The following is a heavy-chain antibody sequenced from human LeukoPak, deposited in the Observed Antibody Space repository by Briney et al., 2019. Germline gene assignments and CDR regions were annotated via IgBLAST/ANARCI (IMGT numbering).Heavy chain of an antibody. CDR3: ARGPGSYDSRDYYGGFDF. CDR1: GGSIYRHY. V-gene: IGHV4-59*11. D-gene: IGHD3-22*01. CDR2: IYYDGST. Sequence: PSETLSLTCTVSGGSIYRHYWSWIRQPPGKGLEWIAYIYYDGSTNDNPSLKRRATISLDTSKNQFSLNLTSMTAADTAVYYCARGPGSYDSRDYYGGFDFWGQGIRVTVSS. J-gene: IGHJ4*02.